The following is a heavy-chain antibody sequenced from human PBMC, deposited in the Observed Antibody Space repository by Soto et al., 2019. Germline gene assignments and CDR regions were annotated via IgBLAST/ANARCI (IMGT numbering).Heavy chain of an antibody. CDR1: GFTFSSYG. D-gene: IGHD3-9*01. V-gene: IGHV3-30*18. CDR2: ISYDGSNK. Sequence: GGFLRLCCAASGFTFSSYGMHWVRQAPGKGLEWVAVISYDGSNKYYADSVKGRFTISRDNSKNTLYLQMNSLRAEDTAVYYCAKDYYDILTGYYRNGMDVWGQGTTVTVSS. J-gene: IGHJ6*02. CDR3: AKDYYDILTGYYRNGMDV.